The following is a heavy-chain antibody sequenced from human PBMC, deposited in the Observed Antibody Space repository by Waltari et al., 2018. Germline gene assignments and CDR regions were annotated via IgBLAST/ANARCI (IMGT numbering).Heavy chain of an antibody. CDR2: INHSGST. V-gene: IGHV4-34*01. D-gene: IGHD3-16*01. Sequence: QVQLQQWGAGLLKPSETLSLTCAVYGGSFGGSYWSWILQPPGKGLEWIGEINHSGSTNYNPSLKSRVTISVDTSKNQFSLKLSSVTAADTAVYYCARGRDYVWGSFFDYWGQGTLVTVSS. CDR3: ARGRDYVWGSFFDY. CDR1: GGSFGGSY. J-gene: IGHJ4*02.